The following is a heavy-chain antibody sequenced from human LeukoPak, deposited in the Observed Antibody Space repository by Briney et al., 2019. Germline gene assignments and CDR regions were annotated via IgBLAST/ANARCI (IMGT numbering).Heavy chain of an antibody. V-gene: IGHV5-51*01. Sequence: GESLKISCKGSGTSFINYWIGWVRQMPGKGLEWMGFIHFSDFEIRYRSSFHGQVTISADRSISTAYLQWSSLKASDSAIYYCASARHGDSTWAYWGQGTVVTVSS. CDR3: ASARHGDSTWAY. J-gene: IGHJ4*02. CDR2: IHFSDFEI. CDR1: GTSFINYW. D-gene: IGHD4-17*01.